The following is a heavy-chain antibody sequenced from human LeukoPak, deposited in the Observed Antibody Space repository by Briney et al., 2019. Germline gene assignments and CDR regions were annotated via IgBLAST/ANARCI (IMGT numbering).Heavy chain of an antibody. Sequence: GGSLRLSCAASGFTFSSYWMHWVRQAPGKGLVWVSRINSDGSSTSYADSVKGRFTISRGNAKNTLYLQMNSLRAEDTAVYYCARAPVVVATTHYYYYGMDVWGKGTTVTVSS. J-gene: IGHJ6*04. CDR2: INSDGSST. CDR3: ARAPVVVATTHYYYYGMDV. CDR1: GFTFSSYW. D-gene: IGHD2-15*01. V-gene: IGHV3-74*01.